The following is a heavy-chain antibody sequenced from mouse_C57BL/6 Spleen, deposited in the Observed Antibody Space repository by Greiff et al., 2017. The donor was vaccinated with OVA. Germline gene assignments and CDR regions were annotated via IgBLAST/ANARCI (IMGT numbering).Heavy chain of an antibody. V-gene: IGHV5-17*01. Sequence: DVQLVESGGGLVKPGGSLKLSCAASGFTFSDYGMHWVRQAPEKGLEWVAYISSGSSTIYYADTVKGRFTISRVNAKNTLFLQMTSLRSEDTAMYYCARTLTGTWGVFDYWGQGTTRTVSS. J-gene: IGHJ2*01. CDR2: ISSGSSTI. D-gene: IGHD4-1*01. CDR3: ARTLTGTWGVFDY. CDR1: GFTFSDYG.